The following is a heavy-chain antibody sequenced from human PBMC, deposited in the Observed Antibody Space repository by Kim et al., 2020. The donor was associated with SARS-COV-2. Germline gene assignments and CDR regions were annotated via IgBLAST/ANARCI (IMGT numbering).Heavy chain of an antibody. CDR3: ARGYCSSTSCYAFDI. CDR2: ISSSSSYI. Sequence: GGSLRLSCAASGFTFSSYSMNWVRQAPGKGLEWVSSISSSSSYIYYADSVKGRFTISRDNAKNSLYLQMNSLRAEDTAVYYCARGYCSSTSCYAFDIWGQGTMVTVSS. CDR1: GFTFSSYS. J-gene: IGHJ3*02. V-gene: IGHV3-21*01. D-gene: IGHD2-2*01.